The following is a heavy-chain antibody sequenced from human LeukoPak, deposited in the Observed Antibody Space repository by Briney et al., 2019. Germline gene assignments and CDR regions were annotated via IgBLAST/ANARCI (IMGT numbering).Heavy chain of an antibody. CDR2: IYKIGAT. D-gene: IGHD2-15*01. CDR1: GDSVTGYF. V-gene: IGHV4-59*02. CDR3: VIGVGWQPDY. Sequence: SETLSLTCTVFGDSVTGYFLNWVRQPPGKGLEWIGHIYKIGATNYNPSLKSRLTISADTSKNQFSLQLRSVTAADTAVYYCVIGVGWQPDYWGQGALVTVSS. J-gene: IGHJ4*02.